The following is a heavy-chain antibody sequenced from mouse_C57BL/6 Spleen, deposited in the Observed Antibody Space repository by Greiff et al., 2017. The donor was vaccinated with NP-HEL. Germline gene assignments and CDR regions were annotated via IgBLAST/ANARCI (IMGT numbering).Heavy chain of an antibody. CDR1: GYTFTSYW. D-gene: IGHD1-1*01. J-gene: IGHJ2*01. CDR3: ARERITTVVAPYFDY. V-gene: IGHV1-72*01. CDR2: IDPNSGGT. Sequence: VQLQQSGAELVKPGASVKLSCKASGYTFTSYWVHWVKQRPGRGLEWIGRIDPNSGGTKYNEKFKSKATLTVDKPSSTAYMQLSSLTSEDSAVYYCARERITTVVAPYFDYWGQGTTLTVSS.